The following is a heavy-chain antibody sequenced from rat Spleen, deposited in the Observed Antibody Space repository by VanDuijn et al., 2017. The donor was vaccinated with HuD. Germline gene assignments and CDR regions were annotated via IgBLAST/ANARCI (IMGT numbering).Heavy chain of an antibody. V-gene: IGHV5-29*01. Sequence: EVQLVESDGGLVQPGRSLKLSCAASGFTFSDYYMAWVRQAPTKGLEWVATINYDGSSYYCRDSVKGRFTISRDNAKSTLYLQMDSLRSEDTATYYCASTTTDSGDWFVYWGQGTQVTVSS. D-gene: IGHD1-6*01. CDR1: GFTFSDYY. CDR2: INYDGSSY. J-gene: IGHJ3*01. CDR3: ASTTTDSGDWFVY.